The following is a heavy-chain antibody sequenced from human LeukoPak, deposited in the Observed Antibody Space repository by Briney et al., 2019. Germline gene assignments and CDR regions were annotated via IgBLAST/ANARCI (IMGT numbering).Heavy chain of an antibody. D-gene: IGHD2-2*01. CDR2: IIPILGIA. V-gene: IGHV1-69*04. Sequence: ASVKVSFKSSGGTFSSYAISWVRQAPGQGLEWVGRIIPILGIANYAQKFQGRVTITADKSTSTAYMELSSLRSEDTAVYYCARDGTLVVPAAIDYWGQGTLVTVSS. CDR3: ARDGTLVVPAAIDY. CDR1: GGTFSSYA. J-gene: IGHJ4*02.